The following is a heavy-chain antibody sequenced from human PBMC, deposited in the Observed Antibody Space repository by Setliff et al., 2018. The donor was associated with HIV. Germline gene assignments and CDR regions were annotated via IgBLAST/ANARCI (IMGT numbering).Heavy chain of an antibody. CDR3: ARHFGIAVEARYFDY. CDR2: IIPILGIK. V-gene: IGHV1-69*10. CDR1: GGTFSNYA. Sequence: GASVKVSCKASGGTFSNYAISWVRQAPGQGLEWMGGIIPILGIKKYAQNFQGRVVIATDESTTTAYMELSSLRSDDTAVYYCARHFGIAVEARYFDY. D-gene: IGHD6-19*01. J-gene: IGHJ4*03.